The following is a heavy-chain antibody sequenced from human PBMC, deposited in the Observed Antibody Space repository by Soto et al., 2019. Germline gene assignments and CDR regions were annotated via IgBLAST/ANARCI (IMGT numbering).Heavy chain of an antibody. D-gene: IGHD5-18*01. CDR2: IYYSGST. CDR3: ARVGSYGYEGRFDY. Sequence: SETLSLTCTVSGGSISSYYWSWIRQPPGKGLEWIGYIYYSGSTNYNPSLKSRVTISVDTSKNQFSLKLSSVTAADTAVYYCARVGSYGYEGRFDYWGQGTLVTVSS. J-gene: IGHJ4*02. V-gene: IGHV4-59*01. CDR1: GGSISSYY.